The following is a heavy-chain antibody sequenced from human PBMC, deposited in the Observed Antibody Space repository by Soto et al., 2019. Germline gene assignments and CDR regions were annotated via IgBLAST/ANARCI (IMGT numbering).Heavy chain of an antibody. CDR2: ISVSGDRT. CDR1: GFTFSSYA. J-gene: IGHJ4*02. CDR3: AKDGDSITRNKPLDY. Sequence: AGGSLSLSCAASGFTFSSYAMCWVRQTPGKGLEWVSSISVSGDRTFYAESVKGGFTISTDNFRNTLHLQMNSLRAEDTALYYCAKDGDSITRNKPLDYWGQGTLVTVSS. V-gene: IGHV3-23*01. D-gene: IGHD3-3*01.